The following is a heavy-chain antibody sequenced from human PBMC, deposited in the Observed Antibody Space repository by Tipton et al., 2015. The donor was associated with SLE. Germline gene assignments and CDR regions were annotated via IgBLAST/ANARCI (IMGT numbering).Heavy chain of an antibody. CDR2: ISSGSSYI. Sequence: SVRLSCTASGFDLSTYSMNWVRQAPGKGLEWVSIISSGSSYIDYADSVKGRFTISRDNSKNTLYLQMNSLRAEDTAVYYCARVLGSYYAFDYWGQGTLVTVSS. CDR1: GFDLSTYS. V-gene: IGHV3-21*01. J-gene: IGHJ4*02. CDR3: ARVLGSYYAFDY. D-gene: IGHD1-26*01.